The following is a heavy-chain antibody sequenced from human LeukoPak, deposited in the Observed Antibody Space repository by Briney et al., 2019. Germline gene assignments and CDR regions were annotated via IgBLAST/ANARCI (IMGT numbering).Heavy chain of an antibody. D-gene: IGHD3-22*01. V-gene: IGHV3-30*18. CDR3: AKDTDDSSAQGADY. CDR2: ISYDGSNK. CDR1: GFTFSSYG. J-gene: IGHJ4*02. Sequence: PGRSLRLSCAASGFTFSSYGMHWVRQAPGKGLEWVAVISYDGSNKYYADSVKGRFTISRDNSKNTLYLQMNSLRAEDTAVYYCAKDTDDSSAQGADYWGQGTLVTVSS.